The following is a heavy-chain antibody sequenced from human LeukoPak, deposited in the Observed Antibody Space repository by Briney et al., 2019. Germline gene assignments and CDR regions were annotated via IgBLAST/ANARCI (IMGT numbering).Heavy chain of an antibody. Sequence: KSGGSLRLSCAASGFTFSDYYMSWIRQAPGKGLEWVSYISSSGSTIYYADSVKGRFTISRDNAKNSLYLQMNSLRAEDTAVYYCARDSMGTGAARRWAARYYMDVWGKGTTVTVSS. V-gene: IGHV3-11*04. CDR3: ARDSMGTGAARRWAARYYMDV. D-gene: IGHD6-6*01. CDR1: GFTFSDYY. J-gene: IGHJ6*03. CDR2: ISSSGSTI.